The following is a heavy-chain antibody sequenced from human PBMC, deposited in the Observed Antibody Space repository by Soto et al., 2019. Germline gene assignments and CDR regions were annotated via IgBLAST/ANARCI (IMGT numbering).Heavy chain of an antibody. V-gene: IGHV4-30-4*01. CDR2: ISNSGST. CDR3: ARYKVGGSGSYYNAWFDP. CDR1: GDSINNDDYY. D-gene: IGHD3-10*01. J-gene: IGHJ5*02. Sequence: TLSVTCTVSGDSINNDDYYWSWIRQPPGKGLEWIGYISNSGSTFHNPSLRGRLSMSIDTSKNQFSLRLTSVTAADTAVYYCARYKVGGSGSYYNAWFDPWGQGTLVTVSS.